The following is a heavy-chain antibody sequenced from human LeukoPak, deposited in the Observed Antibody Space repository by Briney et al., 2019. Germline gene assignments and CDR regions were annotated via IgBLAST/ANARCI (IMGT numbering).Heavy chain of an antibody. Sequence: PGGSLRLSCAASGFTFSSYAMSWVRQAPGKGLEWVSAISGSGGSTYYADSVKGRFTISRDNSKNTLYLQMNSLRAEDTAVYYCAKDPPFSFGSPGAFDIWGQGTMVTVSS. CDR1: GFTFSSYA. CDR2: ISGSGGST. V-gene: IGHV3-23*01. CDR3: AKDPPFSFGSPGAFDI. D-gene: IGHD3-10*01. J-gene: IGHJ3*02.